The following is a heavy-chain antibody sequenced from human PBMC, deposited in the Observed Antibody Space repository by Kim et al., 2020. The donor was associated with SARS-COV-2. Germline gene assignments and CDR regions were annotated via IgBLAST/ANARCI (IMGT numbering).Heavy chain of an antibody. CDR3: ARDQVAVAGRWFDP. Sequence: AQTYQGRVAVTRDTSTSTVYMELSSLRSEDTAVYYCARDQVAVAGRWFDPWGQGTLVTVSS. V-gene: IGHV1-46*01. J-gene: IGHJ5*02. D-gene: IGHD6-19*01.